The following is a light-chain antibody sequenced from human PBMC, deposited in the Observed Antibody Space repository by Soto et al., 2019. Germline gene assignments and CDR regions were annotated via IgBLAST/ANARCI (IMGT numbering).Light chain of an antibody. CDR3: SSYAGSNNSV. CDR1: SSDVGGYNY. V-gene: IGLV2-8*01. J-gene: IGLJ1*01. CDR2: EVS. Sequence: QSALTQPPSASGSPGQSVTISCTGTSSDVGGYNYVSWYQQHPGKAPKLMIYEVSKRPSGVPDRFSGSTSGNTASLTVSGHQGEDEADYYCSSYAGSNNSVFGTGTKVTVL.